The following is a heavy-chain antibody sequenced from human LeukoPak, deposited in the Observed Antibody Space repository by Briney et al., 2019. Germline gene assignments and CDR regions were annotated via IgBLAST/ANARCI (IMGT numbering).Heavy chain of an antibody. CDR1: GLPFDTSY. V-gene: IGHV3-7*01. D-gene: IGHD3-22*01. J-gene: IGHJ4*02. Sequence: GGSLRLSCAASGLPFDTSYMHWVRQGPGKGLEWVASIKHNGGEKYYVDSVKGRFTISRDNAKNSLYLEMSSLRVEDTAVYYCARDRGWRSSGYYLYHFDYWGQGTLVTFAS. CDR3: ARDRGWRSSGYYLYHFDY. CDR2: IKHNGGEK.